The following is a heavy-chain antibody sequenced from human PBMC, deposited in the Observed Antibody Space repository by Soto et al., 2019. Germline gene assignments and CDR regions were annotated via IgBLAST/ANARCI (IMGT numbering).Heavy chain of an antibody. CDR1: GFTFNNYY. D-gene: IGHD1-7*01. CDR2: VSGSGSSV. V-gene: IGHV3-11*01. Sequence: QVQLVESGGGLVKPGGSLRLSCAASGFTFNNYYLAWIRRAPGKGLEWVSYVSGSGSSVFYTDSLKGRFTMSRDNAKRSVYLQMNSLTVEDTAVYYCARWNYLVRWPGSDVWGKGTTVTVSS. CDR3: ARWNYLVRWPGSDV. J-gene: IGHJ6*04.